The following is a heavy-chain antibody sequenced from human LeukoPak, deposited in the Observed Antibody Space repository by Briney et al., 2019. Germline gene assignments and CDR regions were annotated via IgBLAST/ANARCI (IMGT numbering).Heavy chain of an antibody. CDR1: EFTFSDYY. CDR2: ISSSGNTK. J-gene: IGHJ4*02. D-gene: IGHD6-19*01. Sequence: GGSLRLSCAASEFTFSDYYMSWIRQAPGKGLEWVSYISSSGNTKYYADSVKGRFTISRDNSKNTLYLQMNSLRDEDTAIYYCVKEGAYSGWPFDEWGQGTLVTVSS. CDR3: VKEGAYSGWPFDE. V-gene: IGHV3-11*01.